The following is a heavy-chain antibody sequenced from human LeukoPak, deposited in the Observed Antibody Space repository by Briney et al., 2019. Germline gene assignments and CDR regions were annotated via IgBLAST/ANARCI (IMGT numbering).Heavy chain of an antibody. D-gene: IGHD3-10*01. CDR2: IKEDGSEK. CDR3: ALNPDYYGSGSFDY. Sequence: GGSLSLSCAASGFTFSSYWMSWVRQAPGKGLGWVADIKEDGSEKYYVDSVKGRFSISRDNAKNSLYLQMNSLRVEDTAVYYCALNPDYYGSGSFDYWGQGTLVTVSS. CDR1: GFTFSSYW. J-gene: IGHJ4*02. V-gene: IGHV3-7*01.